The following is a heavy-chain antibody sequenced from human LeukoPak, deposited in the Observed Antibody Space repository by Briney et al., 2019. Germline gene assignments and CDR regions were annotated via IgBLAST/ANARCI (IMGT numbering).Heavy chain of an antibody. CDR1: GGSINSFY. CDR3: AGAGLGGWFPP. J-gene: IGHJ5*02. CDR2: ISFSGSA. Sequence: SETLSLTWTVSGGSINSFYWSWIQQSPGKGLEWIGYISFSGSATYNPSLKSRVTISVDTSKNQFSLNLPSVTPADPAFYYCAGAGLGGWFPPWGQGTLVTVSS. V-gene: IGHV4-59*01. D-gene: IGHD3-16*01.